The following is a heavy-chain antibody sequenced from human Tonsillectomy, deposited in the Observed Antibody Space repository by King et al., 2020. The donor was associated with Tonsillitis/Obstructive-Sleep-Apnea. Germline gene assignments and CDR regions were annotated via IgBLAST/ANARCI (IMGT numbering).Heavy chain of an antibody. V-gene: IGHV3-11*05. D-gene: IGHD3-3*01. CDR1: GFTFSDYY. J-gene: IGHJ5*02. CDR2: ISSSSSYT. CDR3: ARDFCDFWSGYLFDP. Sequence: VQLVESGGGLVKPGGSLRLSCAASGFTFSDYYMSWIRQAPGKGLEWVSYISSSSSYTNYADSVKGRFTISRDNAKNSLYLQMNSLRAEDTAVYYCARDFCDFWSGYLFDPWGQGTLVTVSS.